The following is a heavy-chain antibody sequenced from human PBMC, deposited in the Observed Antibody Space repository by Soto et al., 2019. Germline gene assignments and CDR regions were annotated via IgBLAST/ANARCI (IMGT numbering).Heavy chain of an antibody. V-gene: IGHV3-23*01. D-gene: IGHD2-15*01. J-gene: IGHJ6*03. CDR3: AKASASGAYCSGGTCYSYYYYMDV. CDR1: GFTFNSYG. CDR2: MSGKNINT. Sequence: EVQLLESGGGLVQPGGSLRLSCAASGFTFNSYGMSWVRQAPGKGLEWVSAMSGKNINTHYADSVKGRFTISRDDSKNTLYLQMNSLRAEDTAIYYCAKASASGAYCSGGTCYSYYYYMDVWGKGTTVTVSS.